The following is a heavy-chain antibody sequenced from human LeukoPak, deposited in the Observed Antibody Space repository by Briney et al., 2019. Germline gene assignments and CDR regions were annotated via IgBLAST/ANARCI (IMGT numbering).Heavy chain of an antibody. CDR3: ARAFGGVVPAARGGSPYYFDY. CDR1: GYTFTSYY. CDR2: INPGGGST. Sequence: ASVKVSCKASGYTFTSYYMHWVRQAPGQGLEWMGIINPGGGSTSYAQKFQGRVTMTRDTSTSTVYMELSSLRSEDTAVYYCARAFGGVVPAARGGSPYYFDYWGQGTLVTVSS. D-gene: IGHD2-2*01. J-gene: IGHJ4*02. V-gene: IGHV1-46*01.